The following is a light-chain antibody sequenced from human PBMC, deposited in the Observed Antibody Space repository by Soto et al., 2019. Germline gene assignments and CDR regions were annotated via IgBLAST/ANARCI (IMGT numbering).Light chain of an antibody. CDR2: GAF. V-gene: IGKV3-20*01. CDR3: QQYDSSPRT. CDR1: QSVSSSY. J-gene: IGKJ1*01. Sequence: IVLTQSPDTLSLSPGERATLSCRASQSVSSSYLAWYQQKPGQPPRILIYGAFSRATGIPDRFSGSGSGTDFTLTISRLEPEDFAVYYCQQYDSSPRTFGQGTKVEIK.